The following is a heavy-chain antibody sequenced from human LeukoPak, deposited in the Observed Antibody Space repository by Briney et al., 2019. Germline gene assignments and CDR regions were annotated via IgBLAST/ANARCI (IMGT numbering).Heavy chain of an antibody. CDR2: YYTGST. Sequence: YYTGSTYYNPSLKSRVTISVDTSKNQFSLKLSSVTAADTAVYYCAGYCSSTSCYPLYYFDYWGQGTLVTVSS. J-gene: IGHJ4*02. CDR3: AGYCSSTSCYPLYYFDY. D-gene: IGHD2-2*01. V-gene: IGHV4-30-4*01.